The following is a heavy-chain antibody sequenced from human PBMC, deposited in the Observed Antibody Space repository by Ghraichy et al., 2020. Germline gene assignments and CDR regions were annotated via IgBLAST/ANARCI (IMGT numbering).Heavy chain of an antibody. D-gene: IGHD1-26*01. CDR1: GFTFSSYS. CDR2: ISSSSSYI. CDR3: LSWREVGAKYGMDV. Sequence: GGSLRLSCAASGFTFSSYSMNWVRQAPGKGLEWVSSISSSSSYIYYADSVKGRFTISRDNAKNSLYLQMNSLRAEDTAVYYCLSWREVGAKYGMDVWGQGTMVTFSS. J-gene: IGHJ6*02. V-gene: IGHV3-21*01.